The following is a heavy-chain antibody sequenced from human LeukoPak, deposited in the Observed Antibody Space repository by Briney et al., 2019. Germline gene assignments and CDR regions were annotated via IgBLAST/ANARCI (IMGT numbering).Heavy chain of an antibody. Sequence: PSETLSLTCTVSGGSISSSSYYWGWIRQPPGKGLEWIGSIYYSGTTYYNPSLKSRVTISVDTSKNQFSLKLSSVTAADTAVYYCVRVVRQLWFGELLSDRIDYWGQGTLVTASS. CDR3: VRVVRQLWFGELLSDRIDY. CDR1: GGSISSSSYY. J-gene: IGHJ4*02. V-gene: IGHV4-39*07. CDR2: IYYSGTT. D-gene: IGHD3-10*01.